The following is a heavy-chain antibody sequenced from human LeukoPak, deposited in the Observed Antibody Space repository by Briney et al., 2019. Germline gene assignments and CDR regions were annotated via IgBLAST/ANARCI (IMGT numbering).Heavy chain of an antibody. D-gene: IGHD3-3*01. CDR2: IYYSGST. CDR3: ARDFWSGHSIYYYMDV. J-gene: IGHJ6*03. Sequence: SQTLSLTCTVSGGSISNGDYYWSWIRQPPGKGLEWIGYIYYSGSTYYNPSLKSRVTISVDTSKNQFSLKLSSVTAADTAVYYCARDFWSGHSIYYYMDVWGKGTTVTVSS. CDR1: GGSISNGDYY. V-gene: IGHV4-30-4*08.